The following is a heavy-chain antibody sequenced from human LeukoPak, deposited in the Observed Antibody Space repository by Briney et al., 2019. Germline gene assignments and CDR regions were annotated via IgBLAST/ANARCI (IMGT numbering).Heavy chain of an antibody. D-gene: IGHD6-19*01. CDR3: AKMVHTEQWLVPFDY. V-gene: IGHV3-23*01. J-gene: IGHJ4*02. Sequence: PGGSLRLSCAASGFTFTSYAMSWVRQAPGKGLEWVSAVISSGGSTYNADSVRGRFTISRDNSKNTLYLQMNSLRAEDTAVYYCAKMVHTEQWLVPFDYWGQGTLVTVSS. CDR1: GFTFTSYA. CDR2: VISSGGST.